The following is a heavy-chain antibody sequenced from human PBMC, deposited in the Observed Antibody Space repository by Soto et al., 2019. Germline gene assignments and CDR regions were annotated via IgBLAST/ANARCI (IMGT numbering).Heavy chain of an antibody. CDR3: ASSYGSGYRAFDY. D-gene: IGHD3-10*01. V-gene: IGHV1-69*02. CDR2: VNPILSMS. J-gene: IGHJ4*02. Sequence: QVQLVQSGAEVKRPGSSVKVSCKASGDTFNFYSINWVRQAPGVGLGWVGRVNPILSMSNYAQRSQGRVTMTADKSTSTADMELRSLRSEDTAIYYCASSYGSGYRAFDYWGQGALVTVSS. CDR1: GDTFNFYS.